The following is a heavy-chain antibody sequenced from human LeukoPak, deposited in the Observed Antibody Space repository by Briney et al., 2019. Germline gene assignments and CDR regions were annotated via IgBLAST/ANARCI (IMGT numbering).Heavy chain of an antibody. D-gene: IGHD3-22*01. J-gene: IGHJ4*02. CDR2: ISSSSSYI. Sequence: GGSLRPSCAASGFTLSSYSMNWVRQAPGKGLEWVSSISSSSSYIYYADSVKGRFTISRDNAKNSLYLQMNSLRAEDTAVYYCARDLYYYGSSGYYYWGQGTLVTVSS. V-gene: IGHV3-21*01. CDR1: GFTLSSYS. CDR3: ARDLYYYGSSGYYY.